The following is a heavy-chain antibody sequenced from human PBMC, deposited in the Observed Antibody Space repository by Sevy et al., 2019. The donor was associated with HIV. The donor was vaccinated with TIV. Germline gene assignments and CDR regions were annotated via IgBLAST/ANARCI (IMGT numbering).Heavy chain of an antibody. CDR1: GFTFNSYG. CDR3: ARDLEFYDCGDYGPAFTPDY. Sequence: GGSLRLSCATSGFTFNSYGMHWVRQAPGKGLEWVALIWFDGSNKYYADSVKGRFTISRDIVKNTLHLQMNSLRAEDTAVYYCARDLEFYDCGDYGPAFTPDYWGQGTLVTVSS. V-gene: IGHV3-33*01. CDR2: IWFDGSNK. J-gene: IGHJ4*02. D-gene: IGHD4-17*01.